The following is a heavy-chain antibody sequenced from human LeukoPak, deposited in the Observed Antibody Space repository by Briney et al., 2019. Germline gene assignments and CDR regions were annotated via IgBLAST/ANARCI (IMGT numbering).Heavy chain of an antibody. D-gene: IGHD2-8*01. J-gene: IGHJ4*02. CDR1: GFTFSNYD. Sequence: GGSLRLSCAVSGFTFSNYDMHWVRKAPGKGLDWVAVFWYDGLNKYYADSVKGRFTISRDNSKNTLYLQMNTLRAEDTAVYYCARDPGGVVYFDYWGQGTLVTVS. CDR2: FWYDGLNK. CDR3: ARDPGGVVYFDY. V-gene: IGHV3-33*01.